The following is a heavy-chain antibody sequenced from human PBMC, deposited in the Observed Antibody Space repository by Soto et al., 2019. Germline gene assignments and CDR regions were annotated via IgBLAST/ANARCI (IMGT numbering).Heavy chain of an antibody. V-gene: IGHV3-15*01. CDR3: TTPARVTTTPYYYYYGMDV. CDR1: GFTFSNAW. Sequence: GGSLRLSCAASGFTFSNAWMSRVRQAPGKGLEWVGRIKSKTDGGTTDYAAPVKGRFTISRDDSKNTLYLQMNSLKTEDTAVYYCTTPARVTTTPYYYYYGMDVWGQGTTVTVSS. D-gene: IGHD4-17*01. CDR2: IKSKTDGGTT. J-gene: IGHJ6*02.